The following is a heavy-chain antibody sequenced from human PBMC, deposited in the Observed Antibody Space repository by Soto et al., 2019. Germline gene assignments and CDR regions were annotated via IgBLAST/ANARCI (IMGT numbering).Heavy chain of an antibody. D-gene: IGHD2-15*01. V-gene: IGHV4-4*02. J-gene: IGHJ4*02. CDR2: IYHSGST. CDR1: SGSISTANW. CDR3: ARRGGGVVLAATTPFDY. Sequence: QVPLQESGPRLVRPSGTLSLTCTVSSGSISTANWWSWVRQPPGRGLEWIGEIYHSGSTNYNLSLKRRVTLPVDKSNIQFSLRLSSVTAAETATYYCARRGGGVVLAATTPFDYWGPGTLVTVSS.